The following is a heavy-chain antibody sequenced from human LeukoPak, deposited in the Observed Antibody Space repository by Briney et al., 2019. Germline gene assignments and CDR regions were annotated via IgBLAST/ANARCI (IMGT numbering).Heavy chain of an antibody. CDR3: ARETSWDPIDY. V-gene: IGHV4-39*07. J-gene: IGHJ4*02. CDR1: GGSISSSSYY. D-gene: IGHD1-26*01. CDR2: IYYSGST. Sequence: PSETLSLTCTVSGGSISSSSYYWGWIRQPPGKGLEWIGSIYYSGSTYYNPSFKSRVTISVDTSKNQFSLKLSSVTAADTAVYYCARETSWDPIDYWGQGTLVTVSS.